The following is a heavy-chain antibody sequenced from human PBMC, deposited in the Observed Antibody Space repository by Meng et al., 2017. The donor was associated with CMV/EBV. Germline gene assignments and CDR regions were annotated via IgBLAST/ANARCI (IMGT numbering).Heavy chain of an antibody. CDR3: ARESVAAPPAGYGMDV. Sequence: LSLTCAASGFTFSSYSMNWVRQAPGKGLEWVSSISSSSSYIYYADSVKGRFTISRDNAKNSLYLQMNSLRAEDTAVYYCARESVAAPPAGYGMDVWGQGTTVTVSS. J-gene: IGHJ6*02. D-gene: IGHD6-6*01. V-gene: IGHV3-21*01. CDR2: ISSSSSYI. CDR1: GFTFSSYS.